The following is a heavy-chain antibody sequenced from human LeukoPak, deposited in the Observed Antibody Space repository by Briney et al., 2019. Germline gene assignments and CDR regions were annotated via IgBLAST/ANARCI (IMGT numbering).Heavy chain of an antibody. Sequence: GGSLRLSCAASGFTFSSYARHWVRQAPGKGLEWVAVISYDGSNKYYADSVKGRFTISRDNSKNTLYLQMNSLRAEDTAVYYCVREGNYYYYYYMDVWGKGTTVTVSS. CDR3: VREGNYYYYYYMDV. J-gene: IGHJ6*03. CDR1: GFTFSSYA. CDR2: ISYDGSNK. D-gene: IGHD1-1*01. V-gene: IGHV3-30-3*01.